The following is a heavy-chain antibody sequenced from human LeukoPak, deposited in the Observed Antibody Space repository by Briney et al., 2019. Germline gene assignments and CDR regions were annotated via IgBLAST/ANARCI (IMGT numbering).Heavy chain of an antibody. D-gene: IGHD6-13*01. CDR1: GFTFSSYA. V-gene: IGHV3-23*01. CDR2: ISGSGDST. J-gene: IGHJ4*02. CDR3: AKTRPLDSSSWSHGDY. Sequence: GGSLRLSCAASGFTFSSYAMSRVRQAPGKGLEWVSAISGSGDSTYYGDSVKGRFTISRDNSKNTLYLQMNSLRAEDTAVYYCAKTRPLDSSSWSHGDYWGQGTLVTVSS.